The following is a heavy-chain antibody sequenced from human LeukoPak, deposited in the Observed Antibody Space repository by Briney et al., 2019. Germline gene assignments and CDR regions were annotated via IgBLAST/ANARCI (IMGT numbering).Heavy chain of an antibody. J-gene: IGHJ4*02. D-gene: IGHD3-22*01. Sequence: QSGGSLRLSCAASGFTFSSYAMHWVRQAPGKGLEWVAVISYDGSNKYYADSVKGRFTISRDNSKNTLYLQMNSLRAEDTAVYYCAKGENYHDSSGSDYWGQGTLVTVSS. CDR1: GFTFSSYA. CDR2: ISYDGSNK. V-gene: IGHV3-30*04. CDR3: AKGENYHDSSGSDY.